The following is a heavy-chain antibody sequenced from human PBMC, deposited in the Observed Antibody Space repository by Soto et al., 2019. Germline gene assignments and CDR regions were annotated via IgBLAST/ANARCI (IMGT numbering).Heavy chain of an antibody. V-gene: IGHV4-59*01. Sequence: QVQLQESGPGLVKPSETLSLTCTVSGGSISSYYWSWIRQPPGKGLEWIGYIYYSGSTNYNPSLKSRVTISVDTSKNQFSLKLSSVTAADTAEYYCARVSSGYYPTIAFDIWGQGTMVTVSS. D-gene: IGHD3-22*01. J-gene: IGHJ3*02. CDR2: IYYSGST. CDR3: ARVSSGYYPTIAFDI. CDR1: GGSISSYY.